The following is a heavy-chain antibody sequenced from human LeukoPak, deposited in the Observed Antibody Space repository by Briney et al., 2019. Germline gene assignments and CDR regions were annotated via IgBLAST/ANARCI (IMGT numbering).Heavy chain of an antibody. CDR3: ARGRGYGSGSPLAY. Sequence: PSETLSLTCTVSGGSISSGGYYWSWLRQHPGRGLEWIGYIYYSGSTYDNPSLKSRVTISVDTSKNQFSLKLSSVTAADTAVYYCARGRGYGSGSPLAYWGQGTLVTVSS. V-gene: IGHV4-31*03. CDR2: IYYSGST. J-gene: IGHJ4*02. CDR1: GGSISSGGYY. D-gene: IGHD3-10*01.